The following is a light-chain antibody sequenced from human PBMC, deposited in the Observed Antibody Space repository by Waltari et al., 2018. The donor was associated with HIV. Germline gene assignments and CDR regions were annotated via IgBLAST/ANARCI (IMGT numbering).Light chain of an antibody. CDR2: GVS. CDR3: CAYAGSTTYVI. CDR1: SSAVGGSIL. V-gene: IGLV2-23*02. J-gene: IGLJ2*01. Sequence: QSALTQPASVSGSPGQSITISCTGTSSAVGGSILVPLYQPHTGKATKLMIYGVSTRPSGVSDRFSGSKSGNTASLTISGLQAEDEADYYFCAYAGSTTYVIFGGGTKLTVL.